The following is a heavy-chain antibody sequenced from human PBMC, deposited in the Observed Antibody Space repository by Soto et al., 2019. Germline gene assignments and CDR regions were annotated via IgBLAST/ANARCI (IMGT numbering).Heavy chain of an antibody. CDR3: VRLSEGIPADY. CDR1: GGSISNANYH. V-gene: IGHV4-39*01. J-gene: IGHJ4*03. CDR2: LYYTGIT. D-gene: IGHD2-2*01. Sequence: QLQLQESGPGLVKPSETLSLTCIVSGGSISNANYHWGWIRQPPGKGLVWIGGLYYTGITYYNHSLKSRLNISVDTSRNQFSLKLSALAAADTALYYCVRLSEGIPADYWGQGTTVTVSS.